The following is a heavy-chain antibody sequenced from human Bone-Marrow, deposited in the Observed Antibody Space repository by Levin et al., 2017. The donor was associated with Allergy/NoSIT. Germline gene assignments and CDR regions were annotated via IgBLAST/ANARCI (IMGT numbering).Heavy chain of an antibody. Sequence: GGSLRLSCLASGFTVSDHAIHWVRQTPGRGLEWVALFSHDASRLEYAESVRGRFIISRDISKNTVYLQMNSLRPDDTAVYYCAKDWSYWGHFHYWGQGTLVTVSS. V-gene: IGHV3-30*18. D-gene: IGHD3-10*01. CDR2: FSHDASRL. CDR1: GFTVSDHA. CDR3: AKDWSYWGHFHY. J-gene: IGHJ4*02.